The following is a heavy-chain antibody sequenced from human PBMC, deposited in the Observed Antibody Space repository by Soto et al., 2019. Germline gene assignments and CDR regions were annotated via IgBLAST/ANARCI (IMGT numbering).Heavy chain of an antibody. CDR1: GFPFSSCA. J-gene: IGHJ4*01. CDR3: TKAHSITSFGVVSTYLYN. Sequence: EVQLLESGGGLVQPGGSLSLSCAASGFPFSSCAMSWVRQAPGKGLEWVSDISGSGGSTYYADSVKGRFTISRDNSKMTLDLQMSIWRAEDTAVYYWTKAHSITSFGVVSTYLYNSCHGPMVTVAS. V-gene: IGHV3-23*01. D-gene: IGHD3-3*01. CDR2: ISGSGGST.